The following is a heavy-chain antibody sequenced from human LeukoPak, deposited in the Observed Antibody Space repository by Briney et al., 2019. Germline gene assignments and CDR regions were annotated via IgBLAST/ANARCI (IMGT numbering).Heavy chain of an antibody. CDR3: ARDQLWGSSGWVGGNWFDP. CDR2: IYHSGST. J-gene: IGHJ5*02. D-gene: IGHD6-19*01. V-gene: IGHV4-38-2*02. CDR1: GYSISSGYY. Sequence: PSETLSLTCTVSGYSISSGYYWGWIRQPPGKGLEWIGSIYHSGSTYYNPSLKSRVTISVDTSKNQFSLKLSSVTAADTAVYYCARDQLWGSSGWVGGNWFDPWGQGTLVTVSS.